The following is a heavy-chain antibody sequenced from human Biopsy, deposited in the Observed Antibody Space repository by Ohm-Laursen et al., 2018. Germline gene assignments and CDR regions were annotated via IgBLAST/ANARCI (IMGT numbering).Heavy chain of an antibody. CDR3: ATKLTGYFHH. CDR2: NIPILGTG. Sequence: GSSVKVSCKAPGGTFSNYGVNWVRHAPGQGLEWLGGNIPILGTGNYAQKFQDRVTVAADTSTSTATMELRSLRSDDTAVYYCATKLTGYFHHWGQGTLVIVSS. CDR1: GGTFSNYG. D-gene: IGHD3-9*01. V-gene: IGHV1-69*06. J-gene: IGHJ1*01.